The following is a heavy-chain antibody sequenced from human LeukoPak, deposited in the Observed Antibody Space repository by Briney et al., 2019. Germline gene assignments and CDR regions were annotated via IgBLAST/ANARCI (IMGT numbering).Heavy chain of an antibody. J-gene: IGHJ2*01. Sequence: GGSLRLSCAASGFTFSAYWMHWVRQAPGKGLVWVSRLNTDGSDTRYADSVQGRFTISRDNAKNTLYLQMNSLRAEDTAVYYCARSEAVAWSFDLWGRGTLATVSS. CDR3: ARSEAVAWSFDL. CDR1: GFTFSAYW. CDR2: LNTDGSDT. V-gene: IGHV3-74*01. D-gene: IGHD6-19*01.